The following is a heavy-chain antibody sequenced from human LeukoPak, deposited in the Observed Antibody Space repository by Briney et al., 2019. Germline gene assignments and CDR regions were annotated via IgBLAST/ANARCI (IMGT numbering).Heavy chain of an antibody. Sequence: QSGGSLRLSCAASGFTFSSHGMNWVRQAPGKGLEWISGISPSGDITYYADSVKGRFTISRDNSDNTVYLHMSSLRAGDTAVYFCAKDDAWIQFNDWGQGTLVTVSS. V-gene: IGHV3-23*01. D-gene: IGHD5-24*01. CDR2: ISPSGDIT. J-gene: IGHJ4*02. CDR3: AKDDAWIQFND. CDR1: GFTFSSHG.